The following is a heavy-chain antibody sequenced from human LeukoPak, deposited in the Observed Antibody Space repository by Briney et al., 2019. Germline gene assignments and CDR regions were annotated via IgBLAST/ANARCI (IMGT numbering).Heavy chain of an antibody. D-gene: IGHD5-24*01. J-gene: IGHJ4*02. Sequence: ASVKVSCKASGYTFTSYGISWVRQAPGQGLEWMGWISAYTGNTNYAQKLQGRGTMTTDTSTSTAYMELRSLRSDDTAVYYCARDPESNTWLQADYWGQGTLVTVSS. CDR2: ISAYTGNT. CDR1: GYTFTSYG. V-gene: IGHV1-18*01. CDR3: ARDPESNTWLQADY.